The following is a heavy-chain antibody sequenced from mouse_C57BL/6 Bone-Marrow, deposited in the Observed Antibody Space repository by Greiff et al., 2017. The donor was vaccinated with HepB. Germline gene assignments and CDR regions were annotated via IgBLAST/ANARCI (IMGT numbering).Heavy chain of an antibody. CDR2: IYPGRGST. CDR1: GYPFTSYW. D-gene: IGHD1-1*01. V-gene: IGHV1-55*01. J-gene: IGHJ2*01. CDR3: AREAYYYAYYFDY. Sequence: VQLQQPGAELVKPGASVKMSCKASGYPFTSYWITWVKQRPGQGLEWIGDIYPGRGSTNYNEKFKRKATLTVDTSSSTAYMQLSSLTSEDSAVYYCAREAYYYAYYFDYWGQGTTLTVSS.